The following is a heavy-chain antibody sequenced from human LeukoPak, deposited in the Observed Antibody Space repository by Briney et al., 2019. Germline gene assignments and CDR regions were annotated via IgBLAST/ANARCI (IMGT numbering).Heavy chain of an antibody. D-gene: IGHD4-17*01. CDR1: GGSISGYY. CDR3: ASRGDYGEFLDGGYYGMDV. Sequence: PSETLSLTCSVSGGSISGYYWTWVRQPPGKGLEWVGYIYYSGSTNYNPSLKSRVTISVDTSKNQFSLKLSSVTAADTAVYYCASRGDYGEFLDGGYYGMDVWGQGTTVTVSS. J-gene: IGHJ6*02. V-gene: IGHV4-59*08. CDR2: IYYSGST.